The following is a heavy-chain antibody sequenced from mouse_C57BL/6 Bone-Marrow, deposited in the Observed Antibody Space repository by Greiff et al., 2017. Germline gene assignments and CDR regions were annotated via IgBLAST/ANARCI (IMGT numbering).Heavy chain of an antibody. CDR1: GFNIKDDY. D-gene: IGHD2-4*01. J-gene: IGHJ2*01. V-gene: IGHV14-4*01. Sequence: VQLQQSGAELVRPGASVKLSCTASGFNIKDDYMHWVKQRPEQGLEWIGWIDPENGDTEYASKFQGKATITADTSSNTAYLQLSSLTSEDTAVYYCTLYDDDVGRNFDYWGQGTTLTVSS. CDR3: TLYDDDVGRNFDY. CDR2: IDPENGDT.